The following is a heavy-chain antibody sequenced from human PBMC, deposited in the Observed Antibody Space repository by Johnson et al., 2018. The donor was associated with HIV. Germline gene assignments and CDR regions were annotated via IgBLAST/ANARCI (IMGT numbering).Heavy chain of an antibody. CDR1: GFTFSDHDYY. Sequence: VQLVESGGGLVQPGGSLRLSCAASGFTFSDHDYYMDWVRQAPGQGLEWVGRIKSKTDGGTTDYAGPVKGRFTISRDDSKNTLYLQMNSLKTEDTAVYYCTTLAESSSSMYAFDIWGQGTMLTVSS. D-gene: IGHD6-6*01. J-gene: IGHJ3*02. V-gene: IGHV3-15*01. CDR3: TTLAESSSSMYAFDI. CDR2: IKSKTDGGTT.